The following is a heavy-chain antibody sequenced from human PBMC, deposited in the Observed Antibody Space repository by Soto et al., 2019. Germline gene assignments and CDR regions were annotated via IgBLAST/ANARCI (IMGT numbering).Heavy chain of an antibody. CDR1: GFNFNFFW. CDR3: VRDSPTNLEDADTVTSWCDP. V-gene: IGHV3-74*01. Sequence: EALLVESGGGLVQPGGSLRLSCAASGFNFNFFWMHWVRQAPGKGLVWVSRINGDGSTTDYADSVKGRFTISRDNAKNTLFLKMDSLRVEDTAVYYCVRDSPTNLEDADTVTSWCDPWGQGTLVTVSS. J-gene: IGHJ5*02. D-gene: IGHD2-15*01. CDR2: INGDGSTT.